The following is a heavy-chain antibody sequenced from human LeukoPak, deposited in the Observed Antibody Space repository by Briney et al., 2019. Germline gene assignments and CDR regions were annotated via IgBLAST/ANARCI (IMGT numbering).Heavy chain of an antibody. Sequence: GGSLRLSCAASGFTFSSYSMNWVRQAPGKGLEWVASIDISGGSTYYEDSVQGRFTISRDNSKNTLYLEMNSLRVEDTALYYCANEVRPNDYWGQGALVTVSS. CDR2: IDISGGST. CDR3: ANEVRPNDY. CDR1: GFTFSSYS. J-gene: IGHJ4*02. D-gene: IGHD1-1*01. V-gene: IGHV3-23*01.